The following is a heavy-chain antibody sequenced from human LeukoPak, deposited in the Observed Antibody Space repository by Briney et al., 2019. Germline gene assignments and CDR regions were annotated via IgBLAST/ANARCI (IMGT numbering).Heavy chain of an antibody. V-gene: IGHV3-23*01. Sequence: PGGSLRLSCAASGFTFSSYAMHWVRQAPGKGLEWVSSIIVSGDITYSADSVRGRFTISRDNSKNTLYLQMSSLRVEDTAVYYCAKHDGASSGYRVSYWGQGTLVTVSS. CDR2: IIVSGDIT. J-gene: IGHJ4*02. CDR3: AKHDGASSGYRVSY. D-gene: IGHD3-22*01. CDR1: GFTFSSYA.